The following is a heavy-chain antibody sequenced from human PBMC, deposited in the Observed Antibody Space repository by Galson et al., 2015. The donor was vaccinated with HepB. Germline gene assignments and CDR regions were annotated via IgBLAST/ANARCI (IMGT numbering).Heavy chain of an antibody. CDR2: ISAYNGNT. V-gene: IGHV1-18*01. CDR3: AIGGKAGGSGWYREYFDY. D-gene: IGHD6-19*01. CDR1: GYTFTSYG. Sequence: SVKVSCKASGYTFTSYGISWVRQAPGQGLEWMGWISAYNGNTNYAQKLQGRVTMTTDTSTSTAYMELRSLRSDDTAVYYCAIGGKAGGSGWYREYFDYWGQRTLVTVSS. J-gene: IGHJ4*02.